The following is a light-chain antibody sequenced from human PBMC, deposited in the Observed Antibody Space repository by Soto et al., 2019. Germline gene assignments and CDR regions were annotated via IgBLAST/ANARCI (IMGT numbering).Light chain of an antibody. CDR3: QQYNNWPPWT. V-gene: IGKV3-15*01. CDR1: QRVSSN. J-gene: IGKJ1*01. Sequence: EIVITPSPATLSGSPGQRATLSGRASQRVSSNLAGYQQQPGQAPRLLIYGASTRATGIPARCSGSGSGTEFTLTISSLQSEDFAVYYCQQYNNWPPWTFGQGTKVDIK. CDR2: GAS.